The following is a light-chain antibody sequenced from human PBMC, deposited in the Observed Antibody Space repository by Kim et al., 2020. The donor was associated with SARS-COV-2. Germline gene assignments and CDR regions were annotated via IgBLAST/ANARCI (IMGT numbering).Light chain of an antibody. J-gene: IGKJ4*01. CDR1: QVISSV. V-gene: IGKV1-12*01. CDR3: QQGNTFPLT. CDR2: AAS. Sequence: ASIGDRVTITCLARQVISSVLAWYQRKPGKAPKLLIYAASTLQSGVPSRFSGSGSGTDFTLTISSLQPEDFATYSCQQGNTFPLTFGGGTKVDIK.